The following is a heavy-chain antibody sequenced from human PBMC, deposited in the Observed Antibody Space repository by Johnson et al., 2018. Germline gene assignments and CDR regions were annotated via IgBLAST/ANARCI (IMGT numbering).Heavy chain of an antibody. V-gene: IGHV4-34*01. CDR2: INHSGST. Sequence: QVQLQQWGAGLLKPSETLSLTCAVYGGSFSGYYWSWIRQPPGKGLEWIGEINHSGSTNYNPSLKSRVTISLNTSKNRFSLKLNSVTAAGTAVYYCARGLSGDYGMYYYYYVMAVWGQGTTVTVSS. J-gene: IGHJ6*02. CDR1: GGSFSGYY. D-gene: IGHD4-17*01. CDR3: ARGLSGDYGMYYYYYVMAV.